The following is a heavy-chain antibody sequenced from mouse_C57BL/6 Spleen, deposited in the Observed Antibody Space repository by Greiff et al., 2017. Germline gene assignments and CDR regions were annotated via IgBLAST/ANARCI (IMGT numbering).Heavy chain of an antibody. CDR3: ARELTTVVADYAMDY. J-gene: IGHJ4*01. Sequence: VQLQQSGPELVKPGASVKISCKASGYTFTDYYINWVKQRPGQGLEWIGWIFPGSGSTYYNEKFKGKATLTVDKSSSTAYMLLSSLTSEDSAVYFCARELTTVVADYAMDYWGQGTSVTVSS. V-gene: IGHV1-75*01. CDR2: IFPGSGST. D-gene: IGHD1-1*01. CDR1: GYTFTDYY.